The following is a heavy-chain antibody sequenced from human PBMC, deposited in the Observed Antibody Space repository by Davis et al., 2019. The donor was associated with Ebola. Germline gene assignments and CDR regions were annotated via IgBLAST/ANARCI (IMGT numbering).Heavy chain of an antibody. D-gene: IGHD3-22*01. V-gene: IGHV3-48*02. Sequence: PGGSLRLSCAASGFTFSSYSMNWVRQAPGKGLEWVSYISSSSSTIYYADSVKGRFTISRYNAKNSLYLQMNSLRDEDTAVYYCARDGGSSGYYGQNGAFDIWGQGTMVTVSS. J-gene: IGHJ3*02. CDR1: GFTFSSYS. CDR2: ISSSSSTI. CDR3: ARDGGSSGYYGQNGAFDI.